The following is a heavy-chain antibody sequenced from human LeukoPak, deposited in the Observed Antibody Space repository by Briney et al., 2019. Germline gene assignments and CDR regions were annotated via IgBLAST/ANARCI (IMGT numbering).Heavy chain of an antibody. CDR1: GYTFTSYY. D-gene: IGHD3-22*01. V-gene: IGHV1-46*01. J-gene: IGHJ4*02. Sequence: ASVKVSFKASGYTFTSYYMHWVRQAPGQGLEWMGIINPSGGSTSYAQKFQGRVTMTRDTSTSTVYMELSSLRSEDTAVYYCARDFQYYYDSSGYYSSSYWGQGTLVTVSS. CDR2: INPSGGST. CDR3: ARDFQYYYDSSGYYSSSY.